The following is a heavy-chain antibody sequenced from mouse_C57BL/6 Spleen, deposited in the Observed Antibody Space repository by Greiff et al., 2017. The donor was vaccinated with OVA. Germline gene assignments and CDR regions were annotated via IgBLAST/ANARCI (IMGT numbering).Heavy chain of an antibody. J-gene: IGHJ3*01. D-gene: IGHD2-4*01. CDR3: AREEGDYDYAWFAY. CDR2: ISDGGSYT. V-gene: IGHV5-4*01. Sequence: EVKLVESGGGLVKPGGSLKLSCAASGFTFSSYAMSCVRQTPEKRLEWVATISDGGSYTYYPDNVKGRFTISRDNAKNNLYLQMSHLKSEDTAMYYCAREEGDYDYAWFAYWGQGTLVTVSA. CDR1: GFTFSSYA.